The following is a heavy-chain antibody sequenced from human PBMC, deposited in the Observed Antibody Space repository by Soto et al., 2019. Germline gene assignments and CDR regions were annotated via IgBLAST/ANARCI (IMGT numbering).Heavy chain of an antibody. CDR3: ARTRYSSSWYPSY. V-gene: IGHV3-33*01. CDR2: IWYDGSNK. D-gene: IGHD6-13*01. J-gene: IGHJ4*02. CDR1: GFTFSSYG. Sequence: PAGSLRLSCAASGFTFSSYGMHWVRQAPGKGLEWVAVIWYDGSNKYYADSVKGRFTISRDNSKNTLYLQMNSLRAEDTAVYYCARTRYSSSWYPSYWGQGTLVTVSS.